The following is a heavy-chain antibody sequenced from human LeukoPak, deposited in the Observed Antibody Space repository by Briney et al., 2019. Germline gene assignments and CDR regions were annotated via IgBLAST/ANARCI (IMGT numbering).Heavy chain of an antibody. J-gene: IGHJ5*02. Sequence: GGSLRLSCAASGYIVSSNYMSWVRQAPGKGLEWVSIIYSDGRTYYADSVKGRFTISRDNSKNTVYLQMNSLRAEDTAVYYCARGYCSGGSCYWNWFDPWGQGTLVTVSS. CDR2: IYSDGRT. D-gene: IGHD2-15*01. CDR3: ARGYCSGGSCYWNWFDP. CDR1: GYIVSSNY. V-gene: IGHV3-53*01.